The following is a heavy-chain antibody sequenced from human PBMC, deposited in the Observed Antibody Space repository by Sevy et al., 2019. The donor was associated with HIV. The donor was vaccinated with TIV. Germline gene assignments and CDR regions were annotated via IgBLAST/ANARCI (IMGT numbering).Heavy chain of an antibody. V-gene: IGHV3-21*01. CDR3: ARGGGYGLTTPFDY. Sequence: GGSLRLFCAACGFTFCSYSMHWVRQATGKGLEWVSSISSSSSYIHYADSVKGRFTISRDNAKNSLYLQMNSLRAEDTAVYYCARGGGYGLTTPFDYWGQGTLVTVSS. D-gene: IGHD5-12*01. CDR2: ISSSSSYI. J-gene: IGHJ4*02. CDR1: GFTFCSYS.